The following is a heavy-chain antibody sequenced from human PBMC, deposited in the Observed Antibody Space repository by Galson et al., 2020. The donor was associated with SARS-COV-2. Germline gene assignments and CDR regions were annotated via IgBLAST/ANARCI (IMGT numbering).Heavy chain of an antibody. D-gene: IGHD5-12*01. V-gene: IGHV4-59*01. Sequence: SETLSLTCTVSGGSISSYYWSWIRQPPGKGLEWIGYIYYSGSTNYNPSLKSRVTISVDTSKNQFSLKLSSVTAADTAVYYCARQSEMATTLGNAFDIWGQGTMVTVSS. CDR3: ARQSEMATTLGNAFDI. CDR2: IYYSGST. CDR1: GGSISSYY. J-gene: IGHJ3*02.